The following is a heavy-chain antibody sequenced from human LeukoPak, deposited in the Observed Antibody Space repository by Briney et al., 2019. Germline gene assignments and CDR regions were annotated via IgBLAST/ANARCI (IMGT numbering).Heavy chain of an antibody. V-gene: IGHV4-34*01. J-gene: IGHJ3*02. CDR1: GGSFSGYY. CDR3: ARRGYCSSTSCPRNAFDI. CDR2: INHSGST. Sequence: SETLSLTCAVYGGSFSGYYWSWIRQPPGKGLEWIGEINHSGSTNYNPSLKSRVTISVDTSKNQFSLKLSSVTAADTAVYYCARRGYCSSTSCPRNAFDIWGQGTMVTVSS. D-gene: IGHD2-2*01.